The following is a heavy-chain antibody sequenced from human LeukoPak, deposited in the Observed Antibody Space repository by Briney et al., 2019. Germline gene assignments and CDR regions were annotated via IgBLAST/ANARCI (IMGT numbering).Heavy chain of an antibody. CDR3: PRDLGDSSSSYRLDP. V-gene: IGHV4-59*01. CDR1: GGVISNYY. Sequence: SETLSLTCTVSGGVISNYYWSWIRQPPSKELEWMGDIYYSGSTNYNPSLKSRDTILADPSKNQFYLKPRTAPPETRADYYFPRDLGDSSSSYRLDPWGQGTLVTVSS. CDR2: IYYSGST. D-gene: IGHD6-6*01. J-gene: IGHJ5*02.